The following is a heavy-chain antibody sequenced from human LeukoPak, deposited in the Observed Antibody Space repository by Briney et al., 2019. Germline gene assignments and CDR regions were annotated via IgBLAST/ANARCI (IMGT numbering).Heavy chain of an antibody. CDR2: IYYSGST. D-gene: IGHD3-22*01. V-gene: IGHV4-59*08. J-gene: IGHJ3*02. CDR1: GGSISSYY. CDR3: ARRYYYDSSGYSYAFDI. Sequence: SETLSLTCTVSGGSISSYYWSWIRQPPGKGLEWIGYIYYSGSTNYNPSLKSRVTISVDTSKNQFSLKLSSVIAADTAVYYCARRYYYDSSGYSYAFDIWGQGTMVTVSS.